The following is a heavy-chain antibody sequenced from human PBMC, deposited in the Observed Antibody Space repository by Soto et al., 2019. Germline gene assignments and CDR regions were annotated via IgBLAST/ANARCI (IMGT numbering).Heavy chain of an antibody. Sequence: QVQLVASGGGVVQPGTSRRLSCVGSGFTFRSYVIHWVRQAPGKGLEWVALTSYDGSNKDYGDSVKGRFTISRDNSRNTVYLQMDSLRREQTALYYCARWGTTGGLDVWGQGTLVCVSS. CDR3: ARWGTTGGLDV. V-gene: IGHV3-33*05. J-gene: IGHJ1*01. CDR1: GFTFRSYV. D-gene: IGHD3-16*01. CDR2: TSYDGSNK.